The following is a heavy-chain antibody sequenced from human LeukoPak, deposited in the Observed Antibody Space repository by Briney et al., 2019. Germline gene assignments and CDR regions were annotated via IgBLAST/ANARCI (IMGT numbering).Heavy chain of an antibody. CDR1: GYTFTSYG. Sequence: ASVEVSCKASGYTFTSYGISWVRQAPGQGLEWMGWISAYNGNTNYAQKLQGRVTMTTDTSTSTAYMELRSLRSDDTAVYYCARDSEVSFCSSTSCYIPYFDYWGQGTLVTVSS. V-gene: IGHV1-18*01. CDR3: ARDSEVSFCSSTSCYIPYFDY. J-gene: IGHJ4*02. D-gene: IGHD2-2*02. CDR2: ISAYNGNT.